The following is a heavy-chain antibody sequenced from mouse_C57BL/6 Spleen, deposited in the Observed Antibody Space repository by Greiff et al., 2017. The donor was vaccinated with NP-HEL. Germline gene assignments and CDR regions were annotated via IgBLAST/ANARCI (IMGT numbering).Heavy chain of an antibody. CDR2: IDPSDSET. V-gene: IGHV1-52*01. CDR1: GYTFTSYW. J-gene: IGHJ1*03. Sequence: QVQLQQPGAELVRPGSSVKLSCKASGYTFTSYWMHWVKQRPIQGLEWIGNIDPSDSETHYNQKFKDKATLTVDKSSSTAYMQLSSLTSEDSAVYYCARRGYGNYRYFDVWGTGTTVTVSS. D-gene: IGHD2-1*01. CDR3: ARRGYGNYRYFDV.